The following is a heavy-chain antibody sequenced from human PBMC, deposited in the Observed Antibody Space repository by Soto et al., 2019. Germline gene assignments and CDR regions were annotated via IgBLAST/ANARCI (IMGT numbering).Heavy chain of an antibody. V-gene: IGHV5-51*01. D-gene: IGHD3-22*01. Sequence: PGESLKISCKVSGYSFTSYWIGWVRQMPGKGLEWMGIIYPGDSDTRYSPSFQGQVTISADKSISTAYLQWSSLKASDTAMYYCARLPNYDSSGYYFDYWGQGTLVTVSS. CDR3: ARLPNYDSSGYYFDY. CDR1: GYSFTSYW. J-gene: IGHJ4*02. CDR2: IYPGDSDT.